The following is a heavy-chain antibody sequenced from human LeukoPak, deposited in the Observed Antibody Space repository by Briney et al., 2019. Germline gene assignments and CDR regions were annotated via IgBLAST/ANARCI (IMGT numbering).Heavy chain of an antibody. CDR2: IDPSDSYT. J-gene: IGHJ6*04. CDR1: GYSFTSYW. CDR3: ASPGNQLPPLGYYGMDV. V-gene: IGHV5-10-1*01. D-gene: IGHD2-2*01. Sequence: GESLKISCKGSGYSFTSYWISWVRQMPGKGLEWMGRIDPSDSYTNYSPSFQGHVTISADKSISTAYLQWSGLKASDTAMYYCASPGNQLPPLGYYGMDVWGKGTTVTVSS.